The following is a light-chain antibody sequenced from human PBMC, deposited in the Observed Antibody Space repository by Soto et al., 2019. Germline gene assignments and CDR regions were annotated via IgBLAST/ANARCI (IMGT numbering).Light chain of an antibody. CDR3: QVWDTTTNHPV. CDR2: YDS. J-gene: IGLJ1*01. CDR1: NIGSDS. Sequence: SYELIQPPSVSVAPGKTARITCGGNNIGSDSVNWYVQKPGQAPVLVIYYDSDRPAGIPERLSGSKSGNTATLTITGVDAGDEADYYCQVWDTTTNHPVFGTGTKLTVL. V-gene: IGLV3-21*04.